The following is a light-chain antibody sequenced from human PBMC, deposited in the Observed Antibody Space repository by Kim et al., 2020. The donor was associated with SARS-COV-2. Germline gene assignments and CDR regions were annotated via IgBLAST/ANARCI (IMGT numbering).Light chain of an antibody. CDR3: QQYYSYSPTYT. CDR1: QNVNNW. J-gene: IGKJ2*01. CDR2: KSS. V-gene: IGKV1-5*03. Sequence: IGDRVTITCRASQNVNNWLAWYQQKPGKAPKLLIYKSSTLESGVPSRFSGSGSGTEFTLTINSLQPDDFATYYCQQYYSYSPTYTFGQGTKVDIK.